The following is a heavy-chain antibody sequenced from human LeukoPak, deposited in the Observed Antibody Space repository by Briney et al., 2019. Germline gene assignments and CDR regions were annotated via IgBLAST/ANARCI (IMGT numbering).Heavy chain of an antibody. CDR3: ARGRDYYGSGSTLDY. D-gene: IGHD3-10*01. Sequence: ASVKVSCKASGYTFNNYDINWVRQAPGQGLEWMGWISAYNGNTNYAQRLQGRVTMTTDTSTSTAYMELRSLRSDDTAVYYCARGRDYYGSGSTLDYWGQGTLVTVSS. CDR2: ISAYNGNT. J-gene: IGHJ4*02. V-gene: IGHV1-18*01. CDR1: GYTFNNYD.